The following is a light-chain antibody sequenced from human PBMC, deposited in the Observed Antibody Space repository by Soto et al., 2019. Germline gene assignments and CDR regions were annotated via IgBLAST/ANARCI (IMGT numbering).Light chain of an antibody. V-gene: IGLV1-44*01. Sequence: QAVVTQPPSASGTPGQRVTISCSGSSSNIGSNTVNWYQQLPGTAPKLLMYSNTQRPSGIPDRFSGSKSGTSASLAISGRQSADDADYYCAALDDSLNGPVFGGGTKLTVL. CDR3: AALDDSLNGPV. J-gene: IGLJ2*01. CDR1: SSNIGSNT. CDR2: SNT.